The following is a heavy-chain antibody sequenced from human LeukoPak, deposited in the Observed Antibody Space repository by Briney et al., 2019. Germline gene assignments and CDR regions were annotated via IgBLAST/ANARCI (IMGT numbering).Heavy chain of an antibody. V-gene: IGHV4-4*02. CDR1: GGSISSSNW. CDR3: ARVVDHDYGDYYLDY. J-gene: IGHJ4*02. Sequence: SETLSLTCAVSGGSISSSNWWNWVRQPPGKGLEWIGEINHSGSTNYNPSLKSRVTISVDTSKNQFSLKLSSVTAADTAVYYCARVVDHDYGDYYLDYWGQGTLVTVSS. CDR2: INHSGST. D-gene: IGHD4-17*01.